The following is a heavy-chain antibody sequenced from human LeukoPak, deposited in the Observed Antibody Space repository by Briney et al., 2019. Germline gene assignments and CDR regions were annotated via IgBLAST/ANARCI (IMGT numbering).Heavy chain of an antibody. Sequence: SETLSLTCTVSGGSISSYYWSWIRQPPGKGLEWIGYIYYSGSTNYNPSLKSRVTISVDTSKNQFSLKLSSVTAADTAVYYCARGVSLGNYYGSGSLVLKNTYYYYYYMDVWGKGTTVTISS. D-gene: IGHD3-10*01. CDR1: GGSISSYY. V-gene: IGHV4-59*01. J-gene: IGHJ6*03. CDR3: ARGVSLGNYYGSGSLVLKNTYYYYYYMDV. CDR2: IYYSGST.